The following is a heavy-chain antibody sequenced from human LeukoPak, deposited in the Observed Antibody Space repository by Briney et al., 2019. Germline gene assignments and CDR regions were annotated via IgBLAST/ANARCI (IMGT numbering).Heavy chain of an antibody. V-gene: IGHV3-11*01. Sequence: GGSLRLSCAASGFTFSDYYMSWIRQAPGKGLEWVSYISSSGSTIYYADSVKGRFTISRDNAKNSLYLQMNSLRAEDTAVYYCAKGTDSSGYSDAFDIWGQGTMVTVSS. CDR2: ISSSGSTI. CDR1: GFTFSDYY. J-gene: IGHJ3*02. CDR3: AKGTDSSGYSDAFDI. D-gene: IGHD3-22*01.